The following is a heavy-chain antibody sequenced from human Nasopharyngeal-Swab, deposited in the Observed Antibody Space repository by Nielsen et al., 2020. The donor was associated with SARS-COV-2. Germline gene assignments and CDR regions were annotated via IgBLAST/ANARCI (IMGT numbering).Heavy chain of an antibody. Sequence: GGSLRLSCAASGFTFSSYSMNWVRQAPEKGLEWVSYISSSSSTIYYADSVKGRFTISRDNAKNSLYLQMNSLRAEDTAVYYCARDRATPSPGYYYYGMDVWGQGTTVTVSS. V-gene: IGHV3-48*04. CDR1: GFTFSSYS. CDR3: ARDRATPSPGYYYYGMDV. J-gene: IGHJ6*02. CDR2: ISSSSSTI.